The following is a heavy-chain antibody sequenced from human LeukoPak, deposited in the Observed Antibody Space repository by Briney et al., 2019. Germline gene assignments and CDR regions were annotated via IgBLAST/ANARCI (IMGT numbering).Heavy chain of an antibody. CDR2: INHSGST. CDR1: GGSFSGYY. Sequence: SETLSLTCAVYGGSFSGYYWSWIRQPPGKGLEWIGEINHSGSTNYNPSLKSRVAISVDTSKNQFSLKLSSVAVADTAVYYCARSYDYIWGSPTPFDYWGQGTLVTVSS. J-gene: IGHJ4*02. D-gene: IGHD3-16*01. V-gene: IGHV4-34*01. CDR3: ARSYDYIWGSPTPFDY.